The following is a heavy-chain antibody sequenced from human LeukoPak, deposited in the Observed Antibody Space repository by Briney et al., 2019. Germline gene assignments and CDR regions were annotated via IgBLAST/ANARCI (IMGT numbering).Heavy chain of an antibody. CDR2: IKQDGSEK. CDR3: ARGYYDFWGGYLDYFDY. J-gene: IGHJ4*02. Sequence: PGGSLRLSCAASGFTFSSYWMSWVRQAPGKGLEWVANIKQDGSEKYYVDSVKGRFTISRDNAKNSLYLQMNSLRAEDTAVYYCARGYYDFWGGYLDYFDYWGQGTLVTVSS. D-gene: IGHD3-3*01. CDR1: GFTFSSYW. V-gene: IGHV3-7*01.